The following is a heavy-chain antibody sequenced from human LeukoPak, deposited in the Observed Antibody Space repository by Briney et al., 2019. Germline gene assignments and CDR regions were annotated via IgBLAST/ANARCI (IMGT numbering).Heavy chain of an antibody. J-gene: IGHJ3*02. CDR3: ARRKGWDDFWSGHGARAFDI. V-gene: IGHV4-34*01. Sequence: PSETLSLTCAVYGGSFSGYYWSWIRQPPGKGLEWIGEINHSGSTNYNPSLKSRVTISVDTSKNQFSLKLSSVTAADTAVYYCARRKGWDDFWSGHGARAFDIWGQGTMVTVSS. CDR2: INHSGST. D-gene: IGHD3-3*01. CDR1: GGSFSGYY.